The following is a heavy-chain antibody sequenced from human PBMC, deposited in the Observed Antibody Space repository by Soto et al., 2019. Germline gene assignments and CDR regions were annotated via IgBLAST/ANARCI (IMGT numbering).Heavy chain of an antibody. CDR1: GYTFTSYT. CDR3: ARLLCGGDCYSDY. V-gene: IGHV1-3*01. D-gene: IGHD2-21*02. CDR2: INAGNGNT. J-gene: IGHJ4*02. Sequence: ASVKVSCKASGYTFTSYTMHWVRQAPGQRLEWMGWINAGNGNTKYSQKFQGRVTITRDTSASTAYMELSSLRSEDTAVYYCARLLCGGDCYSDYWGQGTLVTVSS.